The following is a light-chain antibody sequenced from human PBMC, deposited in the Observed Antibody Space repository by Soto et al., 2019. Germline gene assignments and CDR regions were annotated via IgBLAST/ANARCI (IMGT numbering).Light chain of an antibody. Sequence: QSVLTQPPSVSGAPGQRVTISCTGSNSNIGTGYDVHWYQQLPGTAPKLLIYGNSNRPSGVPDRFSGSKSGTSASLAITGLQAEDEADYYCQSYDSNLIVVFGGGTKLTVL. CDR2: GNS. V-gene: IGLV1-40*01. J-gene: IGLJ2*01. CDR1: NSNIGTGYD. CDR3: QSYDSNLIVV.